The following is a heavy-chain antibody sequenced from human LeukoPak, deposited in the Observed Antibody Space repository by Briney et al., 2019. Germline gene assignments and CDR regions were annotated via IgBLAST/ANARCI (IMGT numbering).Heavy chain of an antibody. Sequence: SETLSLTCTVSGGSISRTYWSWIRQPPGKGLEWIGYIYFSGSTYYKLSLRSRVTISIDTSNNQFSLKLGSVTAADTAVYYCARALPSTDIGYYYMDVWGKGTTVTVSS. V-gene: IGHV4-59*01. D-gene: IGHD2-8*02. CDR1: GGSISRTY. CDR3: ARALPSTDIGYYYMDV. J-gene: IGHJ6*03. CDR2: IYFSGST.